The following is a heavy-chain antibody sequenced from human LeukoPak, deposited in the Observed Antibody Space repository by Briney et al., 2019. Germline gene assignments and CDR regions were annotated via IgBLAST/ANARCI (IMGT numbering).Heavy chain of an antibody. V-gene: IGHV4-61*01. Sequence: SETPSLTCTVSGGSVSSGSYYWSWIRQPPGKGLEWIGYIYYSGSTNYNPSLKSRVTISVDTSKNQFSLKLSSVTAADTAVYYCARWVYYGYYFDYWGQGTLVTVSS. J-gene: IGHJ4*02. D-gene: IGHD3-10*01. CDR3: ARWVYYGYYFDY. CDR2: IYYSGST. CDR1: GGSVSSGSYY.